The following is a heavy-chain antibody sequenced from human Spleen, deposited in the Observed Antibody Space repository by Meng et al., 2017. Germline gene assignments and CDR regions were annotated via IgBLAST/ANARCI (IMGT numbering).Heavy chain of an antibody. D-gene: IGHD1/OR15-1a*01. J-gene: IGHJ3*02. CDR3: ARDGTQYAFDM. CDR1: GGSFSGYY. Sequence: SETLSLTSAVYGGSFSGYYWSWIRQPPGKGLEWIGYSYYRGNTNYTSALKRRVTISVDKSKNQFSLKLTSVTAADTAVYYCARDGTQYAFDMWGQGTMVTVSS. CDR2: SYYRGNT. V-gene: IGHV4-59*01.